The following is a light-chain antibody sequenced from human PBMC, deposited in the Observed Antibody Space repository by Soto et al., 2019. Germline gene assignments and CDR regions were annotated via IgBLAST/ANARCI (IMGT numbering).Light chain of an antibody. CDR1: SSNIGAVYD. J-gene: IGLJ2*01. CDR3: QSYDSSLSGSV. Sequence: QLVLTQPPSVSGAPGQRVTISCTGSSSNIGAVYDVHWYQHLPGTAPKLLIYGNSNRPSGVPDRFSGSKSGTSASLAITGLQPEDEADYYCQSYDSSLSGSVFGGGTKVTVL. CDR2: GNS. V-gene: IGLV1-40*01.